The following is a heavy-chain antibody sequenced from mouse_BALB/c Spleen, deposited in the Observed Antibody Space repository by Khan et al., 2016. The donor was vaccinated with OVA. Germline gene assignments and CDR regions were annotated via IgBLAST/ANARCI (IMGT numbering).Heavy chain of an antibody. J-gene: IGHJ3*01. V-gene: IGHV5-9-1*01. CDR1: GFTFSSFV. D-gene: IGHD2-1*01. CDR2: VSSAATYT. CDR3: ASGNYGWFAY. Sequence: EVELVESGGVLVEPGGSLKLSCAASGFTFSSFVMSCVRQTPEQRLEWVETVSSAATYTYYTDSVKGRFTISRDHAKHTLYLQMNSLRSDDTDIYYCASGNYGWFAYWGQGTLVTVST.